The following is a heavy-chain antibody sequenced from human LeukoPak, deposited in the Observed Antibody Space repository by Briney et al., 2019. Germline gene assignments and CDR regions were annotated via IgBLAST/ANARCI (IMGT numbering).Heavy chain of an antibody. CDR2: INHSGST. Sequence: SETLSLTCAVYGGSFSGYYWSWIRKPPGKGLEWIGEINHSGSTNNNPSLKSRVTISVDTSKHQFSLRLNSVTAADTAVYYCARQPMTTVTTVDYWGQGTLVTVSS. CDR3: ARQPMTTVTTVDY. D-gene: IGHD4-17*01. J-gene: IGHJ4*02. V-gene: IGHV4-34*01. CDR1: GGSFSGYY.